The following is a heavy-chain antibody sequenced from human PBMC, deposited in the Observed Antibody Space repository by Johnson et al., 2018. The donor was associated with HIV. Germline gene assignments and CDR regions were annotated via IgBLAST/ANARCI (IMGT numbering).Heavy chain of an antibody. J-gene: IGHJ3*02. CDR2: ISYDGSNQ. D-gene: IGHD2-8*01. CDR3: ARPRTTVLTPRLDAFDM. CDR1: GFTFSTYA. V-gene: IGHV3-30-3*01. Sequence: QVQLVESGGGRAKPGRSLRLSCAASGFTFSTYAMNWVRQPPGRGLEWVAVISYDGSNQNYAESVKGRFTISRDNSKNTLSLQMNSLRPEDTAVYYCARPRTTVLTPRLDAFDMWGQGTMVTVSS.